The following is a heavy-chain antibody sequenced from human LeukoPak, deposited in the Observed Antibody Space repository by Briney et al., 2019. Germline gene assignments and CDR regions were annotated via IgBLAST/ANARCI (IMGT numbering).Heavy chain of an antibody. CDR3: ARAPGSYSSSSHFDY. V-gene: IGHV1-2*02. Sequence: ASVKVSCKASGYTFTGYYMHWVRQAPGQGLEWMGWINPNSGGTNYAQKFQGRVTMTRDTSISTAYMELSRLRSDDTAVYYCARAPGSYSSSSHFDYWGQGTLVTVSS. J-gene: IGHJ4*02. CDR1: GYTFTGYY. CDR2: INPNSGGT. D-gene: IGHD6-6*01.